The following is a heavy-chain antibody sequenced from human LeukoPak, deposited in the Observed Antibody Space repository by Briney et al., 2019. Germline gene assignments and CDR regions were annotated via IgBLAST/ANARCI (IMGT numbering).Heavy chain of an antibody. J-gene: IGHJ4*02. CDR2: VTGSADNT. D-gene: IGHD6-19*01. CDR1: GFTFSSHA. V-gene: IGHV3-23*01. Sequence: GGSLRLSCAASGFTFSSHAMGWVRQAPGKGLEWVSLVTGSADNTCYADSVKGRFTISRDNSKNTLYLQMNSLRAEDTAVYYCARSYSSGCYPDWGQGTLVTVSS. CDR3: ARSYSSGCYPD.